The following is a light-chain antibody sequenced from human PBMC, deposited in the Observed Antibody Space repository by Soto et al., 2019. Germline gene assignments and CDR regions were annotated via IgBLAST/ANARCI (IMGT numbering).Light chain of an antibody. J-gene: IGLJ1*01. CDR1: SSDVGGYNY. V-gene: IGLV2-14*01. CDR3: CSYVGATTYV. CDR2: EVT. Sequence: QAVLTQPASVSGSPGQSITISCTRTSSDVGGYNYVSWYQQHPGKAPKLMIYEVTNRPSGVSNRFSGSKSGNTASLTISGLQAEDEADYYCCSYVGATTYVFGTGTKGTVL.